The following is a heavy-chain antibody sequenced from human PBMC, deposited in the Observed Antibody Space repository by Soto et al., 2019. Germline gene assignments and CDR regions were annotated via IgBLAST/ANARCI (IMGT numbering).Heavy chain of an antibody. CDR1: GYTFTSYA. Sequence: ASVKVSCKASGYTFTSYAVHWVRQAPGQRLEWMGWINAGNGNTKYSQKFQGRVTITRDTSASTAYMELSSLRSEDTAVYYCARTAITMIVPMAEFDIWGQGTMVTVSS. D-gene: IGHD3-22*01. J-gene: IGHJ3*02. V-gene: IGHV1-3*01. CDR3: ARTAITMIVPMAEFDI. CDR2: INAGNGNT.